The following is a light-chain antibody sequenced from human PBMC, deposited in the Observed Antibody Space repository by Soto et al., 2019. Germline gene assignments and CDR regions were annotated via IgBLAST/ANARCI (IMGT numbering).Light chain of an antibody. CDR3: MQAIQAPRT. J-gene: IGKJ1*01. V-gene: IGKV2-28*01. Sequence: DIVLTQSPLSLPVTPGEPASISFRSSQSLLHSNVNSYLDWYLQKPGQSPQLLIYLGSIRASGVPDRFSGSGSGTDFTLKITRVEAEDVGVYYCMQAIQAPRTSGLGTKVEIK. CDR2: LGS. CDR1: QSLLHSNVNSY.